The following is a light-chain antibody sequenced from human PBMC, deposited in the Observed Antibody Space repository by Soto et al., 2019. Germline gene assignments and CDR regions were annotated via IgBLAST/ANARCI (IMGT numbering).Light chain of an antibody. CDR1: TSNIGAGYD. CDR2: DNS. CDR3: QSYDSSLNVHYV. J-gene: IGLJ1*01. V-gene: IGLV1-40*01. Sequence: QLVLTQPPSVSGAPGQRVTISCTGSTSNIGAGYDVRWYQQLPGTAPKLLIYDNSNRPSGVPDRFSGSKSGTSASLAITGLQAEDEADYYCQSYDSSLNVHYVFGTGTKVTVL.